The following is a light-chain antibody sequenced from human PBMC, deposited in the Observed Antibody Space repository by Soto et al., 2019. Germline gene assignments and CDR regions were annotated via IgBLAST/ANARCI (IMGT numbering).Light chain of an antibody. CDR3: SAYTARSTLV. CDR1: MRDVGAYNL. CDR2: EVR. V-gene: IGLV2-14*01. J-gene: IGLJ3*02. Sequence: QSVLTQPASVSGSAGQSITISCSGTMRDVGAYNLVSWYQQHPGTAPKLIIYEVRNRPSGISSRFSGSRSGNTASLTISVLQHEDEGEYYCSAYTARSTLVFGGGTKVTVL.